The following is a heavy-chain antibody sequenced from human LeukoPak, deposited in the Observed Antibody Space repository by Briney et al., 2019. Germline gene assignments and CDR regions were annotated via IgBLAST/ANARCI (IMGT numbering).Heavy chain of an antibody. J-gene: IGHJ4*02. CDR3: AKAWGVAAGLGDS. CDR2: MNDSGST. CDR1: GGSFSGYY. D-gene: IGHD2-15*01. V-gene: IGHV4-34*01. Sequence: SETLPLTCDLYGGSFSGYYRTWIRQPPGKGLEWVGEMNDSGSTKYNPSLKSRVTISADTSKNQFSLKMTSVTAADTAVYYCAKAWGVAAGLGDSWGQGTLVTVSS.